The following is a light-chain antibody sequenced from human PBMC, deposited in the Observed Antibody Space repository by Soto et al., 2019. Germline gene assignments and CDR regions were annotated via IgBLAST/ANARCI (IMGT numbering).Light chain of an antibody. Sequence: EIVLTQSPATLSLSPGEGATLSCRASQSVSSYLAWYQQKPGQAPRLLIYDASNRATGIPVRFSGSGSGTDFTLTISSLEPEDFAVYYCQQRSNWPPITFGQGTRLEIK. CDR2: DAS. V-gene: IGKV3-11*01. CDR1: QSVSSY. CDR3: QQRSNWPPIT. J-gene: IGKJ5*01.